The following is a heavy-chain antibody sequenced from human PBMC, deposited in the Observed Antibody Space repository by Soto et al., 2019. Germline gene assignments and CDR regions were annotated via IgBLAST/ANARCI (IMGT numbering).Heavy chain of an antibody. V-gene: IGHV1-69*01. Sequence: QVQLVQSGAEVKKPGSSVKVSCKASGGTFSSYAISWVRQAPGQGLEWMGGIIPIFGTANYAQKFQGRVTITADESTSTAYMELSSLRSEDTAVYYCAPVYCSGGSCYSLGGNWFDPWGQGTLVTVSS. CDR2: IIPIFGTA. CDR3: APVYCSGGSCYSLGGNWFDP. CDR1: GGTFSSYA. J-gene: IGHJ5*02. D-gene: IGHD2-15*01.